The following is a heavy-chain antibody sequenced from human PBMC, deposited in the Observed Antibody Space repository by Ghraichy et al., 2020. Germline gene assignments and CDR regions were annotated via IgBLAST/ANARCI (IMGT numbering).Heavy chain of an antibody. CDR1: GFSLTTSRVG. CDR3: AHSPYCGGNCRYFDY. Sequence: GPTLVKPTQTLALTCTFSGFSLTTSRVGVGWIRQPPGKALEWLALIYWDDDKRYSPSLKSRFTIIKDSSKNQVVLIMTNMDPVDTATYYCAHSPYCGGNCRYFDYWGQGTLVTVSS. CDR2: IYWDDDK. D-gene: IGHD2-21*01. J-gene: IGHJ4*02. V-gene: IGHV2-5*02.